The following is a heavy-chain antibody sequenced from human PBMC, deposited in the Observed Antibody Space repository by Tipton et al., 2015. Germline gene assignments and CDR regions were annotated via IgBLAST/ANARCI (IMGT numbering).Heavy chain of an antibody. CDR1: GYNFTDYW. CDR2: IYPADSDT. Sequence: QLVQSGAEVKKPGESLKISCKGSGYNFTDYWIGWVRQMPGKGLEWMGIIYPADSDTRYSPSFQGQVTISADNSISAAYLQWSSLKAXXXXXXXXXXXTTVTTDLDYWGQGTLVTVSS. J-gene: IGHJ4*02. CDR3: XXXTTVTTDLDY. D-gene: IGHD4-17*01. V-gene: IGHV5-51*01.